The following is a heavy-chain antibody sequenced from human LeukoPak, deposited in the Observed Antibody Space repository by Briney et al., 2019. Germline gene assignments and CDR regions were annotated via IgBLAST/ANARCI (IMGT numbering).Heavy chain of an antibody. CDR3: ARERTQQLVLGPRFDP. CDR2: IYYSGST. Sequence: SETLSLTCTVSGYSISSGYYWGWIRQPPGKGLEWIGSIYYSGSTYYNPSLKSRVTISVDTSKNQFSLKLSSVTAADTAVYYCARERTQQLVLGPRFDPWGQGTLVTVSS. V-gene: IGHV4-38-2*02. D-gene: IGHD6-13*01. J-gene: IGHJ5*02. CDR1: GYSISSGYY.